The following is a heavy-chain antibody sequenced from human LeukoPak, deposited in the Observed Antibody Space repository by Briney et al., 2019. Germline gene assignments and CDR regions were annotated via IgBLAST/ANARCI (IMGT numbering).Heavy chain of an antibody. D-gene: IGHD2-21*01. J-gene: IGHJ3*02. V-gene: IGHV3-23*01. CDR2: VSCSGGST. Sequence: PGGSLRLSCAASGFTFSSYAMSWVRQAPGEGLECVSAVSCSGGSTYYAHSVKGRFTISRDNSKNPLYLQMNSLRAEYTAVYYSAKDLPYCGGDCYPGDAFDIWGQGTMVTVSS. CDR1: GFTFSSYA. CDR3: AKDLPYCGGDCYPGDAFDI.